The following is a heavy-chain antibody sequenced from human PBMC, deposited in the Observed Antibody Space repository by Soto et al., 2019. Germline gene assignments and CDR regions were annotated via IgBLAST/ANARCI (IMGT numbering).Heavy chain of an antibody. V-gene: IGHV1-69*13. Sequence: SVKVSCKASGGAFSSYAISWVRQAPGQGLEWMGGIIPIFGTANYAQKFQGRVTITADESTSTAYMELSSLRSEDTAVYYCAVVVVAATDPPYYYGMDVWGQGTTVTVSS. CDR2: IIPIFGTA. D-gene: IGHD2-15*01. J-gene: IGHJ6*02. CDR3: AVVVVAATDPPYYYGMDV. CDR1: GGAFSSYA.